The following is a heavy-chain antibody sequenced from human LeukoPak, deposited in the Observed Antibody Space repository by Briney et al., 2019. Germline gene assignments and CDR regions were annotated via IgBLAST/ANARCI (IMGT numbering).Heavy chain of an antibody. CDR3: ARVSDSSGYHPGD. CDR1: GYSISSGYY. CDR2: IYHSGST. D-gene: IGHD3-22*01. Sequence: SETLSLTCAVSGYSISSGYYWGWIRQPPGKGLEWIGSIYHSGSTYYNPSLKSRVTISVDTSKNQFSLKLSSVPAADTAVYYCARVSDSSGYHPGDWGQGTLVTVSS. J-gene: IGHJ4*02. V-gene: IGHV4-38-2*01.